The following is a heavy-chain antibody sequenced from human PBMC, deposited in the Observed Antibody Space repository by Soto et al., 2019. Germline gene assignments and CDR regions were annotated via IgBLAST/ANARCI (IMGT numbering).Heavy chain of an antibody. CDR1: GFTFSSYG. CDR2: ISYDGSNK. V-gene: IGHV3-30*18. D-gene: IGHD1-7*01. Sequence: QVQLVESGGGVVQPGRSLRLSCAASGFTFSSYGMRWVRQAPGKGLEWVAVISYDGSNKYYADSVKGRFTISRDNSKNTLYLQMNSLRAEDTAVYYCAKDLKWNYCPGYFDYWGQGTLVTVSS. CDR3: AKDLKWNYCPGYFDY. J-gene: IGHJ4*02.